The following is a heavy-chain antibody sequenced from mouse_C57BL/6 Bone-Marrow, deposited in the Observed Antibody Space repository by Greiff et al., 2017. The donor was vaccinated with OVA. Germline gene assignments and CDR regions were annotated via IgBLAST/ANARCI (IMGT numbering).Heavy chain of an antibody. CDR3: TGYGYDLAWFAY. CDR2: ISSGGDYI. Sequence: EVKLVESGEGLVKPGGSLKLSCAASGFTFSSYAMSWVRQTPEKRLEWVAYISSGGDYIYYADTVKGRFTISRDNARNTLYLQMGSLKSEDTAMYYCTGYGYDLAWFAYWGQGTLVTVSA. D-gene: IGHD2-2*01. CDR1: GFTFSSYA. V-gene: IGHV5-9-1*02. J-gene: IGHJ3*01.